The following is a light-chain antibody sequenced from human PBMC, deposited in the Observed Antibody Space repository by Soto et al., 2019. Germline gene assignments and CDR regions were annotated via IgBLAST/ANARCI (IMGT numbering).Light chain of an antibody. CDR2: GNR. J-gene: IGLJ3*02. Sequence: QSVLTQPPSVSGAPGQRVTLSCTGNSSNLGAGYDVHWYQQLPGAAPKLVIFGNRNRPSGVPERFSGSKSGTSASLAISWLRSEDEADYYCATWDDSLSGPVFGGGTKVTVL. V-gene: IGLV1-40*01. CDR1: SSNLGAGYD. CDR3: ATWDDSLSGPV.